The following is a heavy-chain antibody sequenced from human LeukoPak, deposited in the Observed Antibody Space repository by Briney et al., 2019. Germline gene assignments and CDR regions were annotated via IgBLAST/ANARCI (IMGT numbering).Heavy chain of an antibody. V-gene: IGHV3-48*01. CDR2: ISSTISTI. CDR3: TRGFASYSSSWYTY. Sequence: GGSLRLSCAASGFTFSSYSMNWVRQAPGKGLEWVSYISSTISTIYYADSVKGRFTISRDNAKNSLYLQMNSLRAEDTAVYYCTRGFASYSSSWYTYWGQGTLVTVSS. J-gene: IGHJ4*02. D-gene: IGHD6-13*01. CDR1: GFTFSSYS.